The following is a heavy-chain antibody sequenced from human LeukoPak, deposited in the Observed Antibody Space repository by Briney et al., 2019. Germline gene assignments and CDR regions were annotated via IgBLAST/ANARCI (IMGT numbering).Heavy chain of an antibody. CDR3: ATDDVTTGTKAALGY. V-gene: IGHV1-58*01. Sequence: GASVKVSCKASGFTFTSSAVQWVRQARGQGLEWTGWIVVGSGNRNYAQKFQERVTTNRDMSTSTAYMELSSLRSEDTAVYYCATDDVTTGTKAALGYWGQGTPVTVSS. D-gene: IGHD1-1*01. CDR1: GFTFTSSA. J-gene: IGHJ4*02. CDR2: IVVGSGNR.